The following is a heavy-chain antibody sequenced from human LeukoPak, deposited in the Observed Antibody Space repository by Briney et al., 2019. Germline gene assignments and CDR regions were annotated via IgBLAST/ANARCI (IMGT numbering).Heavy chain of an antibody. J-gene: IGHJ4*02. V-gene: IGHV3-74*01. D-gene: IGHD2-2*01. CDR3: ARDPLALLAAIPGAFDY. CDR1: GLTFSNYW. CDR2: IYNDGSST. Sequence: GGSLRLSCAVSGLTFSNYWMHWVRQAPGKGLVWVSRIYNDGSSTSYADSVKGRFTISRDNAKNSLYLQMNSLRAEDTAVYYCARDPLALLAAIPGAFDYWGQGILVTVSS.